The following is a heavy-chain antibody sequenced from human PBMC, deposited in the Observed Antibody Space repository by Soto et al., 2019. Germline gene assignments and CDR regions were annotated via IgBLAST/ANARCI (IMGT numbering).Heavy chain of an antibody. D-gene: IGHD3-3*02. V-gene: IGHV3-74*01. CDR3: ARGAFHNYYVDY. CDR1: GFTFSTYW. Sequence: EVQLVESGGDSVLPGGSLRLSCAASGFTFSTYWMHWVRQAPGEGLVWVSRIKGDESSTSSADSVKGRFTISRDNAKNTLYLPMNSLRADDTAVYYCARGAFHNYYVDYWGQGTLVTVSS. CDR2: IKGDESST. J-gene: IGHJ4*02.